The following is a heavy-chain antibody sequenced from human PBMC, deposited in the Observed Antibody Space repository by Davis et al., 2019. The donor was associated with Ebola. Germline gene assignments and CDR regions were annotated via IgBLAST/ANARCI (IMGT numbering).Heavy chain of an antibody. CDR3: ARFLEWKADY. D-gene: IGHD3-3*01. J-gene: IGHJ4*02. V-gene: IGHV5-51*01. CDR2: IYPADSDT. CDR1: GYSFSYYW. Sequence: GESLKISCQGSGYSFSYYWIGWVRQMPGKGLEWMGLIYPADSDTRYSPTFQGQVTISVDKSINTAYLQWSSLKASDTGMYYCARFLEWKADYWGQGTLVTVSS.